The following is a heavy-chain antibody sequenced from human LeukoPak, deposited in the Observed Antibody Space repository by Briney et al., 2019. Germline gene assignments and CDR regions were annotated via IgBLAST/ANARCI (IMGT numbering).Heavy chain of an antibody. D-gene: IGHD6-13*01. CDR1: GFTVSSYG. Sequence: GGSLRLSCAASGFTVSSYGMTWVRQAPGKGLEWVSAFSATDGSAQYAESVKGRFTISRDNSKSSLCLQMNSLRDEDTAVYYCAKARIAAAGTGAFDVWGQGTMVTVSS. V-gene: IGHV3-23*01. CDR2: FSATDGSA. CDR3: AKARIAAAGTGAFDV. J-gene: IGHJ3*01.